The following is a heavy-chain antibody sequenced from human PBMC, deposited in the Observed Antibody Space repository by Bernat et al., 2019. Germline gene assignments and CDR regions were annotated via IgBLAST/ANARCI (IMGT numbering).Heavy chain of an antibody. CDR2: INHSGST. Sequence: QVQLQQWGAGLLKPSETLSLTCAVYGGSFSGYYWSWIRQPPGKGLEWIGEINHSGSTNYNPSLKSRVTISVDTSKNQFSLKLSSVTAADTAVYYCARGRGPSYYYGSGQRQRLVDYWGQGTLVTVSS. J-gene: IGHJ4*02. D-gene: IGHD3-10*01. V-gene: IGHV4-34*01. CDR3: ARGRGPSYYYGSGQRQRLVDY. CDR1: GGSFSGYY.